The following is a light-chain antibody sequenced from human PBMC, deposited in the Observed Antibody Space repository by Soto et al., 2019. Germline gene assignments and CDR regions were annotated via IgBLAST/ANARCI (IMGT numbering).Light chain of an antibody. Sequence: SYELTQPPSVSVAPGKTARITCGGNNIGSKSVHWYQQKPGQAPVLVIYYDSDRPSGIPERFSGSTSGNTATLTISRVEAGDEDDYYCQVWDSSSDPRGVFGTGTKVTVL. CDR3: QVWDSSSDPRGV. CDR2: YDS. V-gene: IGLV3-21*04. J-gene: IGLJ1*01. CDR1: NIGSKS.